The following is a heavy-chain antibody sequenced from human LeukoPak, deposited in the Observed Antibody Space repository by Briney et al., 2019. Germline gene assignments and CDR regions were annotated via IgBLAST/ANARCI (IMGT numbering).Heavy chain of an antibody. CDR2: IYYSGST. J-gene: IGHJ4*02. V-gene: IGHV4-59*01. Sequence: SETLSLTCAVSGGSISSYYWSWIRQPPGKGLEWIGYIYYSGSTNYNPSLKSRVTISVDASKNQFSLKLSSVTAADTAVYYCARRRSLGGRPYFDYWGQGTLATVSS. D-gene: IGHD2-15*01. CDR3: ARRRSLGGRPYFDY. CDR1: GGSISSYY.